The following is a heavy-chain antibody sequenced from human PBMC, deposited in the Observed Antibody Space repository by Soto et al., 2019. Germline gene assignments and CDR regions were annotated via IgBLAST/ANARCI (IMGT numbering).Heavy chain of an antibody. J-gene: IGHJ6*03. V-gene: IGHV1-69*04. Sequence: SVKVSCKASGATFSSYTISWVRQAPGQGLEWMGRIIPILGIANYAQKFQGRVTITADKSTSTAYMELSSLRSEDTAVYDCARDHSGYDSDGYYGDHKDVCGKGTTVTVS. D-gene: IGHD5-12*01. CDR3: ARDHSGYDSDGYYGDHKDV. CDR1: GATFSSYT. CDR2: IIPILGIA.